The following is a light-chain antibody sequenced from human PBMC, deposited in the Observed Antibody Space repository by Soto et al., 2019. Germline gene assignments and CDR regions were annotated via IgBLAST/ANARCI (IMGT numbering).Light chain of an antibody. CDR1: QSVLHSSNNKNY. Sequence: DIMMTQSPDSLAVSLGERATINCKSSQSVLHSSNNKNYLAWYQQKSGQPPKLLIYWASTRESGVPDRFSGSGSGTDFTLTISSLQAEDVAVYYCQQYYSTPYTFGQGTKLEIK. J-gene: IGKJ2*01. V-gene: IGKV4-1*01. CDR3: QQYYSTPYT. CDR2: WAS.